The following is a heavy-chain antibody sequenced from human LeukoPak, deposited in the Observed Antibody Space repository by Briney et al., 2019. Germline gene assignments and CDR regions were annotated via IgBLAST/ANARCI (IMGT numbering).Heavy chain of an antibody. J-gene: IGHJ3*02. V-gene: IGHV4-34*01. CDR1: GGSFSGYY. CDR2: INHSGST. D-gene: IGHD3-22*01. CDR3: ARGPYSYDSSGAFDI. Sequence: SETLSLTCAVYGGSFSGYYWSWIRQPPGKGLEWTEEINHSGSTNYNPSLKSRVTISVDTSKNQFSLKLSSVTAADTAVYFCARGPYSYDSSGAFDIWGQGTMVTVSS.